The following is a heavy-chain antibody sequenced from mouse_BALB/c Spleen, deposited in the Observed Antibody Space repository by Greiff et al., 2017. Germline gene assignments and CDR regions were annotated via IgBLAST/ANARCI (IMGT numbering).Heavy chain of an antibody. CDR3: ARAYDGRDYFDY. D-gene: IGHD2-3*01. CDR2: ISDGGSYT. V-gene: IGHV5-4*02. CDR1: GFTFSDYY. J-gene: IGHJ2*01. Sequence: EVQRVESGGGLVKPGGSLKLSCAASGFTFSDYYMYWVRQTPEKRLEWVATISDGGSYTYYPDSVKGRFTISRDNAKNNLYLQMSSLKSEDTAMYYCARAYDGRDYFDYWGQGTTLTVSS.